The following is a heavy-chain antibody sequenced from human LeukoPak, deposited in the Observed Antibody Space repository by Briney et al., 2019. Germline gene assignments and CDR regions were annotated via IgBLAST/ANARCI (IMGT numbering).Heavy chain of an antibody. CDR1: GFTFSSYS. V-gene: IGHV3-48*01. D-gene: IGHD3-22*01. Sequence: AGGSLRLSCAASGFTFSSYSMNWVRQAPGKGLEWVSSISSSSSTIYYADSVKGRFTISRDNAKNSLYLQMNSLRAEDTAVYYCAKNLYYYDSSGSPGWFDPWGQGTLVTVSS. CDR2: ISSSSSTI. CDR3: AKNLYYYDSSGSPGWFDP. J-gene: IGHJ5*02.